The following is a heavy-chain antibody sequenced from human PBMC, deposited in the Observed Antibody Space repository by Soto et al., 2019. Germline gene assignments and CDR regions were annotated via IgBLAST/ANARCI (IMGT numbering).Heavy chain of an antibody. CDR2: IIPEIYRP. CDR3: ARVARSYGGVDY. D-gene: IGHD5-12*01. Sequence: QVQLVQSGVEVKKPGSSVKVSCKASGGTFSSHLFSWVRQAPGQGLSWIGRIIPEIYRPHKAQKFQGKVTITAKKRANTVYMELISLRSDYTAVYYGARVARSYGGVDYWGQGTLVTVS. J-gene: IGHJ4*02. CDR1: GGTFSSHL. V-gene: IGHV1-69*02.